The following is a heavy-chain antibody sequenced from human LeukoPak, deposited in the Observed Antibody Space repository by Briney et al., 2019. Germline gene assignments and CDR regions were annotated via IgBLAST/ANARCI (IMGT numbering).Heavy chain of an antibody. CDR2: ISGSGGST. J-gene: IGHJ4*02. V-gene: IGHV3-23*01. D-gene: IGHD3-9*01. Sequence: GTLRLSCAASGFTFSSYGMSWVRQAPGKGLEWVSAISGSGGSTYYADSVKGRFTISRDNSKNTLYLQMNSLRAEDTAVYYCARTYYDILTGYNPYFDYWGQGILVTVSS. CDR3: ARTYYDILTGYNPYFDY. CDR1: GFTFSSYG.